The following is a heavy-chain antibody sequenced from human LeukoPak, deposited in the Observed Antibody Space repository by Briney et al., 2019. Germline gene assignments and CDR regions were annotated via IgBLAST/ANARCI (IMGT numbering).Heavy chain of an antibody. J-gene: IGHJ4*02. CDR3: ARKLTYYYDSSGYWPFGY. CDR2: INHSGGT. Sequence: SETLSLTCTVSGDSISSSSYYWAWIRQPPGKGLEWIGEINHSGGTNYNPSLKSRVTISVGTSKNQFSLKLSSVTAADTAVYYCARKLTYYYDSSGYWPFGYWGQGTLVTVSS. CDR1: GDSISSSSYY. D-gene: IGHD3-22*01. V-gene: IGHV4-39*07.